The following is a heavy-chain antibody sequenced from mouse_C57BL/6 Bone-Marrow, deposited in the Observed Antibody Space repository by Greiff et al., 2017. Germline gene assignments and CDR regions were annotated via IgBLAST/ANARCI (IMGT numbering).Heavy chain of an antibody. J-gene: IGHJ3*01. CDR3: ASPFLGFAY. CDR2: ISSGGSYT. V-gene: IGHV5-6*01. Sequence: EVKVVESGGDLVKPGGSLKLSCAASGFTFSSYGMSWVRQTPDKRLEWVATISSGGSYTYYPDSVKGRVTISRDNANNTLYRQMSSLKSEDTAMYYCASPFLGFAYGGQGTLVTVSA. CDR1: GFTFSSYG.